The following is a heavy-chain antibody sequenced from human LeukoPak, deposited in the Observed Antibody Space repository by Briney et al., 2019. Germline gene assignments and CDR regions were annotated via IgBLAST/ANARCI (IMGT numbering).Heavy chain of an antibody. CDR1: GFTFSSYW. CDR3: XXXXTXXDILTGYLDYYYYGMDV. V-gene: IGHV3-7*01. D-gene: IGHD3-9*01. CDR2: IKQDGSEK. J-gene: IGHJ6*02. Sequence: GGSLRLSCAASGFTFSSYWMSWVRQAPGKGLEWVANIKQDGSEKYYVDSVKGRFTISRDNAKNSLYLQMNSLRAEDTAVYYCXXXXTXXDILTGYLDYYYYGMDVWGQGTTVTVSS.